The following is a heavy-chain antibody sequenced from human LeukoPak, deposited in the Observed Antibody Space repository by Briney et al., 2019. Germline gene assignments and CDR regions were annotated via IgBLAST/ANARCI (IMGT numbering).Heavy chain of an antibody. CDR2: LSFDVAHK. J-gene: IGHJ4*02. CDR3: VRARAGGLDY. Sequence: PERSLRLSCAASGFTFRHYAVHWVRQAPGRGLEWVAVLSFDVAHKYYAESVKGRFTISTDNSNNTLFLQMDSLRLEDTALYYCVRARAGGLDYWGQGTLVTVSS. CDR1: GFTFRHYA. D-gene: IGHD3-16*01. V-gene: IGHV3-30*04.